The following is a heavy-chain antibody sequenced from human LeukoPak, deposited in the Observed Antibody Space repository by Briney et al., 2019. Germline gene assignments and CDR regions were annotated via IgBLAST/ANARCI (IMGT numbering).Heavy chain of an antibody. CDR2: IYSGGST. Sequence: GGSLRLSCAASGFTVSSNFMSWVRQAPGKGLEWVSLIYSGGSTYYADSVKGRFTISRDNSKNTLYLQMNSLRAEDTAVYYCAKDKSGNVLLDYWGQGTLVTVSS. D-gene: IGHD3-10*01. CDR3: AKDKSGNVLLDY. CDR1: GFTVSSNF. J-gene: IGHJ4*02. V-gene: IGHV3-66*01.